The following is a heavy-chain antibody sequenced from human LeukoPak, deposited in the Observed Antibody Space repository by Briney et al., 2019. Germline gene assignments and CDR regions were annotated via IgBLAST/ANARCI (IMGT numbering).Heavy chain of an antibody. D-gene: IGHD3-22*01. CDR3: ARDLYYYDSSGYYPPLGAFDI. V-gene: IGHV3-48*04. CDR1: GFTFSDYS. Sequence: SGGSLRLSCAASGFTFSDYSMNWVRQAPGKGLEWISYIGIDSGNTNYADSVKGRFTISRDNAKNSLYLQMNSLRAEDTAVYYCARDLYYYDSSGYYPPLGAFDIWGQGTMVTVSS. J-gene: IGHJ3*02. CDR2: IGIDSGNT.